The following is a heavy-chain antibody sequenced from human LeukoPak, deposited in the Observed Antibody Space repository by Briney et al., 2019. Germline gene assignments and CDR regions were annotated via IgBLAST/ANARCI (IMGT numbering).Heavy chain of an antibody. V-gene: IGHV3-43*02. D-gene: IGHD5-24*01. CDR3: ATRHGLTPDH. Sequence: QPGGSLRLSCAASGLTFDNYFMHWARQAPGEGLGWVSLFSVDAGTTYYSDSGKGRFTISRDNSKNSLYLQLASLRADDTALYFCATRHGLTPDHWGQGTLVTVS. J-gene: IGHJ4*02. CDR1: GLTFDNYF. CDR2: FSVDAGTT.